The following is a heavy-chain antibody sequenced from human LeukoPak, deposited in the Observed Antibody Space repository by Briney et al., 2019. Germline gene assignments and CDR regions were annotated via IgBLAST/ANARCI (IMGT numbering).Heavy chain of an antibody. J-gene: IGHJ4*02. Sequence: GASVKVSCKASGYTFTGYYMHWVRQAPGQGLEWMGRINPNSGGTNYAQKFQGRVTMTRDTSISTAYMELSRLRSDDTAVYYCATPLGGTNSVVAQNWGRGTRVTVSS. CDR3: ATPLGGTNSVVAQN. V-gene: IGHV1-2*06. CDR2: INPNSGGT. D-gene: IGHD3-22*01. CDR1: GYTFTGYY.